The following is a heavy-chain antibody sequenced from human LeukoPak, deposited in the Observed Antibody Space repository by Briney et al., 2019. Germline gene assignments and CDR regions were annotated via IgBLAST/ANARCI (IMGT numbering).Heavy chain of an antibody. CDR2: IIPILGIA. D-gene: IGHD6-13*01. V-gene: IGHV1-69*04. CDR3: ARGPIGSSSWYDYYYYGMDV. CDR1: GGTFSSYA. J-gene: IGHJ6*02. Sequence: ASVKVSCKASGGTFSSYAISWVRQAPGQGLEWMGRIIPILGIANYAQKFQGRVTITADKSTSTAYMEPSSLRSEDTAVYYCARGPIGSSSWYDYYYYGMDVWGQGTTVTVSS.